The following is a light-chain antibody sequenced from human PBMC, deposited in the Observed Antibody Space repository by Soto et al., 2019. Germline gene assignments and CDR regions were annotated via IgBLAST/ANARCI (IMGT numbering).Light chain of an antibody. CDR3: QQYNNWPLYT. CDR2: GAS. CDR1: QSVSSN. Sequence: EIVMTQSPATQSVSPGERATLSCRDSQSVSSNLAWYQQKPGQAPRLLIYGASTRATGIPARFSGSGSGTEFTLTISSLQSEDFAVYYCQQYNNWPLYTFGQGTKLEIK. V-gene: IGKV3-15*01. J-gene: IGKJ2*01.